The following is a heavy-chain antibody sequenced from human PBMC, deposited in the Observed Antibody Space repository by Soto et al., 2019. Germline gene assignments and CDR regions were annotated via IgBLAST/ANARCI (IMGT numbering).Heavy chain of an antibody. Sequence: QVQLQESGPGLVKPSQTLSLTCTVSGGSISSGDYYWSWIRQHPGKGLEWIGYIYYSGSTYYNPALKSGVTISVETSKNQFSLKLSSVTAADTAVYYCARWWSGSRQGFDPWGQGTLVTVSS. V-gene: IGHV4-31*03. D-gene: IGHD3-3*01. J-gene: IGHJ5*02. CDR2: IYYSGST. CDR3: ARWWSGSRQGFDP. CDR1: GGSISSGDYY.